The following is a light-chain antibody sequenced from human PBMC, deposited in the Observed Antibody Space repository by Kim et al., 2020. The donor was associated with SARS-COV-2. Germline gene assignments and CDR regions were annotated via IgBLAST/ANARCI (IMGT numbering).Light chain of an antibody. Sequence: QPSSFSCRFSQSLVPSDGNTYLSWLQQRPGQPPRLLIYRISSRFSGVPDRFSGSGAGTDFTLEISRVEAEDVGVYYCMQGKQLPNTFGQGTKLEI. CDR1: QSLVPSDGNTY. V-gene: IGKV2-24*01. CDR2: RIS. J-gene: IGKJ2*01. CDR3: MQGKQLPNT.